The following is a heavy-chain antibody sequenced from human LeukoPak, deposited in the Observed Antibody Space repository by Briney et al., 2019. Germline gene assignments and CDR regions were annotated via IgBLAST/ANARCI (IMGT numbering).Heavy chain of an antibody. CDR1: GYTFTSYD. Sequence: ASVKVSCKASGYTFTSYDINWVRQATGQGLEWMGRMNPNSGNTGYARKFQGRVTMTRSTSISTAYMELSSLTSEDTAVYYCAVDFVGTTNVFDYWGQGTLVTVSS. J-gene: IGHJ4*02. CDR3: AVDFVGTTNVFDY. CDR2: MNPNSGNT. D-gene: IGHD1-26*01. V-gene: IGHV1-8*01.